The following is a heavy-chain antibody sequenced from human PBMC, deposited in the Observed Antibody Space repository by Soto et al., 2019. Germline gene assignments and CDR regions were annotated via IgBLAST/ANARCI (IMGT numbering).Heavy chain of an antibody. CDR1: GGIFSSNT. D-gene: IGHD2-21*02. Sequence: QVYLVQSGAEVKKPGSSVKISCKASGGIFSSNTINWVRQAAGQGLEWMGGIIPLFGTANYAEKFQGRVTITADKSTKTEYMELTSLRSEDTAVYYCASKAACGGDWYDFDSWGQGTLVTVSS. J-gene: IGHJ4*02. V-gene: IGHV1-69*06. CDR3: ASKAACGGDWYDFDS. CDR2: IIPLFGTA.